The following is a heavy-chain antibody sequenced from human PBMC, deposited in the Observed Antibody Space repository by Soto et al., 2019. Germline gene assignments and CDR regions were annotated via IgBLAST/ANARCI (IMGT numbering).Heavy chain of an antibody. CDR3: ARDSTLAY. CDR2: INPSGGGT. CDR1: GYTFTSYY. J-gene: IGHJ4*02. Sequence: QVQLVQSGAEVKKPGASVKVSCKTSGYTFTSYYMHWVRQAPGQGLEWMGIINPSGGGTNYEQKFQGRVSMTRATSTSTVFMELSSLSSEDTAMYYCARDSTLAYWGQGTLVTVSS. V-gene: IGHV1-46*01.